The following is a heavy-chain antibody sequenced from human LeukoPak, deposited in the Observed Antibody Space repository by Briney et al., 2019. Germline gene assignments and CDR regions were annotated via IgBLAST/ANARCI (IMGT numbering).Heavy chain of an antibody. D-gene: IGHD3-16*01. V-gene: IGHV4-34*01. Sequence: SETLSLTCAVYGGSSSGYYWSWIRQPPGKGLEWIGEINHSGSTNYNPSLKSRVTISVDTSKNQFSLKLSSVTAADTAVYYCARGRVGYDYVWGSHYSPYFDYWGQGTLVTVSS. CDR2: INHSGST. J-gene: IGHJ4*02. CDR3: ARGRVGYDYVWGSHYSPYFDY. CDR1: GGSSSGYY.